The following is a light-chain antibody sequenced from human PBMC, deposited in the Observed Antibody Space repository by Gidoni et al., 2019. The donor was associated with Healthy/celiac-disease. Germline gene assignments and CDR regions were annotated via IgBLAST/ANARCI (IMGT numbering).Light chain of an antibody. CDR2: LGS. CDR3: MQALQIPWT. V-gene: IGKV2-28*01. Sequence: DIVMTQSPLSLPVTPGEPASISCRSSQSLLHSNGYNYLDRYLQKPGQSPQLLIYLGSNRASGVPDRFSGSGSGTDFTLKISRVEAEDVGVYYCMQALQIPWTFGQGTKVEIK. J-gene: IGKJ1*01. CDR1: QSLLHSNGYNY.